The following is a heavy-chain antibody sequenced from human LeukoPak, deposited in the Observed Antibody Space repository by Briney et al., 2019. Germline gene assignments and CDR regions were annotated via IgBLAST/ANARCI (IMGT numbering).Heavy chain of an antibody. D-gene: IGHD2-15*01. J-gene: IGHJ6*02. CDR2: IYYSGST. CDR1: GGSISSYY. CDR3: ATLGFCSGGSCYDYYGMGV. V-gene: IGHV4-59*01. Sequence: SETLSLTCTVSGGSISSYYWTWIRQPPGKGLEWIGYIYYSGSTSYNPSLKSRVTISLDTSKNQFSLKVTSVTAADTAVYYCATLGFCSGGSCYDYYGMGVWGQGTTATVSS.